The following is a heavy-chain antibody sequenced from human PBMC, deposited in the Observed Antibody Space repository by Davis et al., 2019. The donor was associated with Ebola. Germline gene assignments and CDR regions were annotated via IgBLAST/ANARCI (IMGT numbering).Heavy chain of an antibody. J-gene: IGHJ6*02. CDR3: AREAVTIFGVVKYYYYDMDV. CDR1: GYTFTGYY. Sequence: ASVKVSCKASGYTFTGYYMYWVRQAPGQGLEWMGWINPNSGGTNYAQKFQGRVTMTRDTSISTAYMELSRLRSDDTAVYYCAREAVTIFGVVKYYYYDMDVWGQGTTVTVSS. CDR2: INPNSGGT. D-gene: IGHD3-3*01. V-gene: IGHV1-2*02.